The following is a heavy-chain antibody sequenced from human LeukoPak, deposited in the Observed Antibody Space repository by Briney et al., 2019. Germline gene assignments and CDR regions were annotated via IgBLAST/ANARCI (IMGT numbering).Heavy chain of an antibody. Sequence: GGSLRLSCAASGFTFSSYGMHWVRQAPGKGLEWVAVISYDGSNKYYADSVKGRFAISRDNSKNTLYLQMNSLRAEDTAVYYCATTWANPYDCGGDCYSAGRFDYWGQGTLVTVSS. CDR1: GFTFSSYG. J-gene: IGHJ4*02. D-gene: IGHD2-21*02. CDR2: ISYDGSNK. CDR3: ATTWANPYDCGGDCYSAGRFDY. V-gene: IGHV3-30*03.